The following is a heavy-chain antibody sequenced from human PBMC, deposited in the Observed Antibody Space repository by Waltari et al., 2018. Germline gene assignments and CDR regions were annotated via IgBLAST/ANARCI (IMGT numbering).Heavy chain of an antibody. CDR1: GVIFSGYS. V-gene: IGHV3-23*01. J-gene: IGHJ4*02. Sequence: EVQLLESGGGQVQPGGHLRLSCAGSGVIFSGYSMSWVRQAPGKGLEWVSIISSDSVTTFYADSMKGRFTVSRDNSKNTLYLQLNSLRVEDTAIYYCARSMGTPTRNFDFWGQGSLVTVSS. CDR3: ARSMGTPTRNFDF. CDR2: ISSDSVTT. D-gene: IGHD2-2*01.